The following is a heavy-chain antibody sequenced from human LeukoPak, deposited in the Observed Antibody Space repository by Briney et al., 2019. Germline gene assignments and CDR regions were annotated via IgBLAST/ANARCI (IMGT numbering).Heavy chain of an antibody. CDR2: IYYSGST. J-gene: IGHJ4*02. D-gene: IGHD3-10*02. CDR3: ARSTGSTMFIDY. Sequence: SQTLSLTCTVSGGSISSGDYYWSWIRQPPGKGLEWIGYIYYSGSTYYNPSLKSRVTISVDTSKNQFSLKLSSATAADTAVYYCARSTGSTMFIDYWGQGTLVTVSS. V-gene: IGHV4-30-4*08. CDR1: GGSISSGDYY.